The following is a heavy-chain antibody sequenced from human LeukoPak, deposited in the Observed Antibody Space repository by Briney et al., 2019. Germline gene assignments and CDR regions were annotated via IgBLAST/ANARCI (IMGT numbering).Heavy chain of an antibody. J-gene: IGHJ4*02. CDR1: GDSVSSNSAA. Sequence: SQTLSLTCAISGDSVSSNSAAWNWIRQSPSRGLEWLGRTYYRSKWYNDYAVSVKSRITINPDTSKNQFSLQLNSVTAADTAVYYCARLRGSRIQLWSRYFDYWGQGTLVTVSS. V-gene: IGHV6-1*01. D-gene: IGHD5-18*01. CDR2: TYYRSKWYN. CDR3: ARLRGSRIQLWSRYFDY.